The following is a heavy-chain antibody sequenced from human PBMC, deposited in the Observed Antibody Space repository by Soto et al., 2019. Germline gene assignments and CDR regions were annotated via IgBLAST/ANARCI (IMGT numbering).Heavy chain of an antibody. V-gene: IGHV4-30-2*01. CDR2: TYHSGNP. D-gene: IGHD4-17*01. CDR1: GDTISTGGYS. CDR3: PNDTHGDYVGYFDP. Sequence: QLQLQESGSRLVKSSETLSLTCAVSGDTISTGGYSWAWIRQPPGKPLEWIGHTYHSGNPYYNPPLMSRVIISVDRSKNHISLNPSSVAAADSALYYCPNDTHGDYVGYFDPWRQGSLVTVSS. J-gene: IGHJ5*02.